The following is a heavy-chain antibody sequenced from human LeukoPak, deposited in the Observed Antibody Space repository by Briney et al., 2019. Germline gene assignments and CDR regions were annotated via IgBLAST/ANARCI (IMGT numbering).Heavy chain of an antibody. V-gene: IGHV3-30*18. J-gene: IGHJ4*02. D-gene: IGHD3-22*01. CDR3: AKDHYDSSGYYPRYYFDY. CDR2: ISYDGSNK. Sequence: GGSLRLSCAASGFTFNSYGMHWVRQAPGKGLECVVVISYDGSNKYYADSVKGRFTISRDNSKNTLYLQMNSLRAEDTAVYYCAKDHYDSSGYYPRYYFDYWGQGTLVTVSS. CDR1: GFTFNSYG.